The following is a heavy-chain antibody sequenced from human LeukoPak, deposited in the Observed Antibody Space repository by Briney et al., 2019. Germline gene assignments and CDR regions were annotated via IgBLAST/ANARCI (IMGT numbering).Heavy chain of an antibody. CDR1: GGSFSGYY. Sequence: SETLSLTCAVYGGSFSGYYWSWIRQPPGKGPEWIGEINHSGSTNYNPSLKSRVTISVDTSKNQFSLKLSSVTAADTAVYYCARIRRRQAFDIWGQGTMVTVSS. J-gene: IGHJ3*02. CDR3: ARIRRRQAFDI. V-gene: IGHV4-34*01. CDR2: INHSGST.